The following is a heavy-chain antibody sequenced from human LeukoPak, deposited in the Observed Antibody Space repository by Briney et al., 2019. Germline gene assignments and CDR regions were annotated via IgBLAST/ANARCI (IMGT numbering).Heavy chain of an antibody. CDR3: AAWKSVIVGGNWFDP. CDR2: IIPILGIA. CDR1: GGTFSSYA. V-gene: IGHV1-69*04. D-gene: IGHD3-22*01. J-gene: IGHJ5*02. Sequence: SVKVSCKASGGTFSSYAISWVRQAPGQGLEWMGRIIPILGIANYAQKFQGRVTITADKSTSTAYMELSSLRSEDTAVYYCAAWKSVIVGGNWFDPWGQGTLVTVSS.